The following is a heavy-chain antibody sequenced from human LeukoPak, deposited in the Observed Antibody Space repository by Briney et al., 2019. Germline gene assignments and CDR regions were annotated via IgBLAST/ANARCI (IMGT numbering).Heavy chain of an antibody. V-gene: IGHV3-23*01. D-gene: IGHD1-26*01. CDR2: ISGSGGST. J-gene: IGHJ4*02. CDR3: AKADPVGATHADY. Sequence: PGGSLRLSCSASGFTFSSYAMSWVRQAPGKGREWVSAISGSGGSTYYADSVKGRFTISRDNAKNTLYLQMNSLRAEDTAVYYCAKADPVGATHADYWGQGTLVTVSS. CDR1: GFTFSSYA.